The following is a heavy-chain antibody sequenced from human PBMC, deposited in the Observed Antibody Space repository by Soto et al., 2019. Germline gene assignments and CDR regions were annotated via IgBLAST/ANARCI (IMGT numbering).Heavy chain of an antibody. CDR1: GFTFSSYA. V-gene: IGHV3-23*01. J-gene: IGHJ3*02. Sequence: GGSLRLSCAASGFTFSSYAMSWVRQAPGKGLECVSTISGSGGTTYYADSVKGRFTISRDNSKNTLYLQMNSLRAEDTAVYYCARGYSSGWFQVGAFDIWGQGTMVTVSS. CDR2: ISGSGGTT. CDR3: ARGYSSGWFQVGAFDI. D-gene: IGHD6-19*01.